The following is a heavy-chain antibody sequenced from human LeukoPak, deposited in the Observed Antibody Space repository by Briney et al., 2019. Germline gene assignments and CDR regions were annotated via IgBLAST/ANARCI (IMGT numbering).Heavy chain of an antibody. V-gene: IGHV4-4*07. CDR2: IYTSGST. J-gene: IGHJ3*02. D-gene: IGHD3-22*01. CDR1: GDSISRYY. Sequence: SETLSLTCTVSGDSISRYYWSWIRQPAGKGLEWIGRIYTSGSTNYNPSLKSRVTMSVDTSKNQFSLKLSSVTAADTAVYYCARARNYYDSSGFYYEGDAFDIWGQGTMVTVSS. CDR3: ARARNYYDSSGFYYEGDAFDI.